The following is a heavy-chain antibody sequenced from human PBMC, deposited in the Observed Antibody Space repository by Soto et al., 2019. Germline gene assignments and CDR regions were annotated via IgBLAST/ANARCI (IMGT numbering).Heavy chain of an antibody. D-gene: IGHD3-10*01. CDR2: ISYDGSSK. CDR3: ARGPADPPMFRGVMYY. V-gene: IGHV3-30-3*01. CDR1: GLTFSSYV. J-gene: IGHJ4*02. Sequence: PGGSLRLSCAASGLTFSSYVMHWVRQAPGKGLEWVAVISYDGSSKYYADSVKGRFTISRDNSKNTLYLQINSLRAEDTAVYYCARGPADPPMFRGVMYYWGQATPVTVSS.